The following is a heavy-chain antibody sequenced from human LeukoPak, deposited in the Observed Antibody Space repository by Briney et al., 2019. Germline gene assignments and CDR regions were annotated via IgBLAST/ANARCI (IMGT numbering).Heavy chain of an antibody. Sequence: GGSLRLSCAASGFTFSDYYMSWIRQAPGKGLEWVSYISSSGSTIYYADSVKGRFTISRDNANNSLYLQMNSLRAEDTAVYYCAGRNMFSPYYYDSSGYPDAFDIWGQGTMVTVSS. V-gene: IGHV3-11*04. J-gene: IGHJ3*02. CDR1: GFTFSDYY. CDR3: AGRNMFSPYYYDSSGYPDAFDI. D-gene: IGHD3-22*01. CDR2: ISSSGSTI.